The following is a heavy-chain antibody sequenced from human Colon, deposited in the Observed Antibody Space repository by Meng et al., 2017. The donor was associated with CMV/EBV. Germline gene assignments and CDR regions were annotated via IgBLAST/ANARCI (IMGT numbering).Heavy chain of an antibody. Sequence: ETLSLTCTVFGGSLNSDYWTWIRQPPGRGLEWVSSISNINYIYQADSVKGRFTISRDNAKNSLSLLMNSLRPEDTAVYYCARSYYYGLDVWGQGTTVTVSS. CDR1: GGSLNSDY. CDR2: ISNINYI. CDR3: ARSYYYGLDV. D-gene: IGHD3-10*01. J-gene: IGHJ6*02. V-gene: IGHV3-69-1*02.